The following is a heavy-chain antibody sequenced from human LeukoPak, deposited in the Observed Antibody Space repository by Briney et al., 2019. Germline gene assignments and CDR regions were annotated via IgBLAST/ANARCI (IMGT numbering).Heavy chain of an antibody. CDR1: GFTFSDYY. Sequence: VGSLRLSCAASGFTFSDYYMSWIRQAPGKGLEWVSYISSSGSTIYYADSVKGRFTISRDNAKNLLYLQMNSLRAEDTAVYYCARWGDHGTRDAFDIWGQGTMVTVSS. V-gene: IGHV3-11*04. CDR3: ARWGDHGTRDAFDI. CDR2: ISSSGSTI. J-gene: IGHJ3*02. D-gene: IGHD1-7*01.